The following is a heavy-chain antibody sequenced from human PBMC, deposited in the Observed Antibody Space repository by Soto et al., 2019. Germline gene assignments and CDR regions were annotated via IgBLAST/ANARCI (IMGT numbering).Heavy chain of an antibody. CDR1: GGSVSSGSYY. Sequence: SETLALTYTVSGGSVSSGSYYWSWIRQPPGKGLEWIGYIYYSGSTNYNPSLKSRVTISVDTSKNQFSLKLSSVTAADTAVYYCASGYDFWSGYRSEYYFDYWGQGTLVTVSS. J-gene: IGHJ4*02. CDR2: IYYSGST. V-gene: IGHV4-61*01. CDR3: ASGYDFWSGYRSEYYFDY. D-gene: IGHD3-3*01.